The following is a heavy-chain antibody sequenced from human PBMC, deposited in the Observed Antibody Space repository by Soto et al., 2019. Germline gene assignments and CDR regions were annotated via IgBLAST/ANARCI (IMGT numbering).Heavy chain of an antibody. D-gene: IGHD2-15*01. CDR2: IWYDGVNK. V-gene: IGHV3-33*08. Sequence: PGGSLRLSCAASGFTFSSYAMHWVRQAPGKGLAWVAIIWYDGVNKYYADSVKGRFTISRDNSKNTLYLQMDSLRAEDTAVYYCARDDVLCDGGRCYGVPLDVWGKGTTVTAPQ. CDR1: GFTFSSYA. CDR3: ARDDVLCDGGRCYGVPLDV. J-gene: IGHJ6*04.